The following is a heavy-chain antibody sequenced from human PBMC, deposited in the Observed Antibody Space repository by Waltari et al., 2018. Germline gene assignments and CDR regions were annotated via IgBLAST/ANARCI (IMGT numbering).Heavy chain of an antibody. V-gene: IGHV4-4*02. Sequence: QLQLQQSGPGLVKPSESLSLTCAVSGDSMSERDWWSWVRQPPWKGLEWIGQIHRSGRSNYNPSLESRVTLSIDTSNKQFSLRLPSATAADTAVYYCARDRGRGLYLDSWGQGTLVTVSP. D-gene: IGHD2-15*01. CDR1: GDSMSERDW. J-gene: IGHJ4*02. CDR2: IHRSGRS. CDR3: ARDRGRGLYLDS.